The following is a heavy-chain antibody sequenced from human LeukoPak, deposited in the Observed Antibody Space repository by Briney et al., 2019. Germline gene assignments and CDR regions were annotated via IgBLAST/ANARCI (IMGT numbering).Heavy chain of an antibody. V-gene: IGHV3-7*01. CDR2: IKQDGSEK. Sequence: GGSLRLSCAASGLTFSSWWMSWVRQAPGKGLEWVANIKQDGSEKYYVGSVEGRFTISRDNAKNSLYLQMNSLRVEDTAIYYCASHSSGWYLWGQGTLVTVSS. CDR3: ASHSSGWYL. J-gene: IGHJ4*02. CDR1: GLTFSSWW. D-gene: IGHD6-19*01.